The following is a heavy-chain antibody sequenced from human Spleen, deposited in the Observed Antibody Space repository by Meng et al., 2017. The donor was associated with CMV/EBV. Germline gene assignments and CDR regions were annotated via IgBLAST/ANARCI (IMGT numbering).Heavy chain of an antibody. CDR1: GYSFTNHW. Sequence: GESLKISCKASGYSFTNHWIGWVRQMPGKGLEWMGIIHPGDSDTRYSPSFRGQVTISADKSINTAYLQWSSLEASDTAMYYCARRPGYSGNWFDPWGQGTLVTVSS. CDR2: IHPGDSDT. J-gene: IGHJ5*02. CDR3: ARRPGYSGNWFDP. D-gene: IGHD3-9*01. V-gene: IGHV5-51*01.